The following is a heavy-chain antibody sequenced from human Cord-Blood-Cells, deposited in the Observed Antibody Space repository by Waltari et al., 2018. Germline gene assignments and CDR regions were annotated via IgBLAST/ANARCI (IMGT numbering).Heavy chain of an antibody. CDR1: GYTFTRYA. CDR2: INAGNGNT. V-gene: IGHV1-3*01. D-gene: IGHD2-2*01. J-gene: IGHJ5*02. Sequence: QVQLVQSGAEVKKPGASVKVSCKASGYTFTRYAMHWVRQAPGQRLEWMGWINAGNGNTKYSQKFQGRVTITRDTSASTAYMELSSLRSEDTAVYYCARGGDCSSTSCLNWFDPWGQGTLVTVSS. CDR3: ARGGDCSSTSCLNWFDP.